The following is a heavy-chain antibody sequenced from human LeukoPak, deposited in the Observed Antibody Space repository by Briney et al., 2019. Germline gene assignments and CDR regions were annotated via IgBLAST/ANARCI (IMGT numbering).Heavy chain of an antibody. D-gene: IGHD6-19*01. CDR2: ITYSGST. CDR3: VRHTTSGWYQVVY. J-gene: IGHJ4*02. CDR1: GGSISNYF. V-gene: IGHV4-59*01. Sequence: SETLYLTCTVSGGSISNYFWSWIRQPPGKGLEWIGFITYSGSTDHNLSLKSRVTISVDASKNQFSLKLTSVTAADTAVYYCVRHTTSGWYQVVYWGQGTLVTVSS.